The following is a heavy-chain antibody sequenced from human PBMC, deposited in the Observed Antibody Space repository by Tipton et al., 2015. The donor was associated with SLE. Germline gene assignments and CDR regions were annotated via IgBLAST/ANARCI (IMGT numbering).Heavy chain of an antibody. CDR3: ARALGPTIFGVGY. J-gene: IGHJ4*02. Sequence: TLSLTCAVYGGSFSGYYWSWIRQPPGKGLEWIGEINHSGSTNYNPSLKSRVTISVDMSKNQFSLKLSSVTAADTAVYYCARALGPTIFGVGYWGQGTLVTVPS. CDR1: GGSFSGYY. CDR2: INHSGST. V-gene: IGHV4-34*01. D-gene: IGHD3-3*01.